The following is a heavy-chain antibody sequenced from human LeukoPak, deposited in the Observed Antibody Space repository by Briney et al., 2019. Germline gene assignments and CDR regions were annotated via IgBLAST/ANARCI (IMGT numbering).Heavy chain of an antibody. V-gene: IGHV3-23*01. Sequence: GGSLRLSCAASGFTYSSYAMSWVRQPPGEGLEWVSAISGSGGSTYYADSVKGRFTISRDNSKNTLYLQMNSLRAEDTAVYYCAKVPHYDYVWGSYRPYFNYWGQGTLVTVSS. CDR2: ISGSGGST. J-gene: IGHJ4*02. D-gene: IGHD3-16*02. CDR1: GFTYSSYA. CDR3: AKVPHYDYVWGSYRPYFNY.